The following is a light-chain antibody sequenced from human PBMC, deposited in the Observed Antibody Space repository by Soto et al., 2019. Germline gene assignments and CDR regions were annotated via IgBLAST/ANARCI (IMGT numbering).Light chain of an antibody. CDR2: AAS. CDR3: QHRTT. Sequence: DIQMTQSPSSLSASVGDRVTITCRASQSISSYLNWYQQKPGKAPKLLIYAASSLQSGVPSRFSGSGFGTDFTLTISSLQPEDFATYYCQHRTTFGQGTKVDIK. J-gene: IGKJ2*01. CDR1: QSISSY. V-gene: IGKV1-39*01.